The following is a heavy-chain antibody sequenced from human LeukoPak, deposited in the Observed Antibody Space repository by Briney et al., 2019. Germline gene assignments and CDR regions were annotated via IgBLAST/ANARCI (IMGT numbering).Heavy chain of an antibody. CDR2: IHHSGST. CDR3: ARGRLRDDSGGYSPNRFYSYGMDV. Sequence: SETLSLTCAVFGGSFSGYYWNWIRQSPGKGLEWIGEIHHSGSTNYNPSLKSRVTISIDTSKNQFSLRLSSVTAADTAVYYCARGRLRDDSGGYSPNRFYSYGMDVWGQGTTVIVSS. V-gene: IGHV4-34*01. CDR1: GGSFSGYY. J-gene: IGHJ6*02. D-gene: IGHD3-22*01.